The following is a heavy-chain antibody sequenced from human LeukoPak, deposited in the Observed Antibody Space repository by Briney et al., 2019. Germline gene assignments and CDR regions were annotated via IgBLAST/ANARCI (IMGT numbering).Heavy chain of an antibody. CDR2: IYHSGST. CDR3: ARAPWLDRYDFWSENGWFDP. J-gene: IGHJ5*02. CDR1: GGSISSGGYY. D-gene: IGHD3-3*01. V-gene: IGHV4-30-2*01. Sequence: SQTLSLTCTVSGGSISSGGYYWSWMRQPPGKGLEWIGYIYHSGSTYYNPSLKSRVTISVDRSKNQFSLKLSSVTAADTAVYYCARAPWLDRYDFWSENGWFDPWGQGTLVTVSS.